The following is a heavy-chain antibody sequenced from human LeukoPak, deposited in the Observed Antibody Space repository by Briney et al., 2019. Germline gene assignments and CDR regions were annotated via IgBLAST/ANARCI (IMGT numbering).Heavy chain of an antibody. CDR1: GFTFSNTW. V-gene: IGHV4-39*01. D-gene: IGHD3-10*01. CDR3: ARHPARYYGSGSFDY. CDR2: IYYSGST. Sequence: KAGGSLRLSCAASGFTFSNTWMSWVRQAPGKGLEWIGSIYYSGSTYYNPSLKSRVTISVDTSKNQFSLKLSSVTAADTAVYYCARHPARYYGSGSFDYWGQGTLVTVSS. J-gene: IGHJ4*02.